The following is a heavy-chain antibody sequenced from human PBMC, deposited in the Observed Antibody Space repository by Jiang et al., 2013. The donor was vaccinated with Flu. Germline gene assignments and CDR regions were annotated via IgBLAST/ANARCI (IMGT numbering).Heavy chain of an antibody. Sequence: LLKPSETLSPTCTVSGGSISSGGYYWSWIRQHPGKGLEWIGYIYYSGSTYYNPSLKSRVTISVDTSKNQFSLKLSSVTAADTAVYYCARESGSSAFRGMDVWGQGTTVTVSS. V-gene: IGHV4-31*03. D-gene: IGHD6-6*01. CDR2: IYYSGST. CDR3: ARESGSSAFRGMDV. CDR1: GGSISSGGYY. J-gene: IGHJ6*02.